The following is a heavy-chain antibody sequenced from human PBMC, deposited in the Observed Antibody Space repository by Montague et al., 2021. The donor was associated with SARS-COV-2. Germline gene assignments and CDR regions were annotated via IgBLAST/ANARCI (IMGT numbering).Heavy chain of an antibody. J-gene: IGHJ6*02. V-gene: IGHV3-21*01. CDR3: AREKGDYYGMDV. Sequence: RLSWSASGFTFSGYNFNWVRQAPGKGLEWVSSISSSSSYIYYADSVKGRFTISRDNARTSLYLQMNSLRVEDTAVYYCAREKGDYYGMDVWGQGTTVTVSS. CDR1: GFTFSGYN. CDR2: ISSSSSYI.